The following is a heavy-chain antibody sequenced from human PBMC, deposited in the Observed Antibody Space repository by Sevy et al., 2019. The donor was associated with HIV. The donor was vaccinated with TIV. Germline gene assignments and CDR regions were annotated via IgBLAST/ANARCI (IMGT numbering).Heavy chain of an antibody. D-gene: IGHD6-13*01. CDR3: ATEAPPAAGTEWWVGGYYYGMDV. V-gene: IGHV1-24*01. CDR2: FDPEDGET. CDR1: GYTLTELS. J-gene: IGHJ6*02. Sequence: ASVKVSCKVSGYTLTELSMHWVRQAPGKGLEWMGGFDPEDGETIYAQKFQGRVTMTEDTSTDTAYMELSSLRSEDTAVYYCATEAPPAAGTEWWVGGYYYGMDVWDQGTTVTVSS.